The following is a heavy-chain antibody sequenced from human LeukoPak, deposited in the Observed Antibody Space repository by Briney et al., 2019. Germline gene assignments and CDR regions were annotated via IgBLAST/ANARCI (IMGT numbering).Heavy chain of an antibody. CDR2: ISAYNGNT. Sequence: GGSVKVSCKCSGWTFTSYRISWVRQAPGQGLEWMGWISAYNGNTNYAQKLQGRVTMTTDTSTSTAYMELRSLRSDDTAVYYGARALVLYMDVGGKGTTVTVSS. V-gene: IGHV1-18*01. CDR1: GWTFTSYR. CDR3: ARALVLYMDV. J-gene: IGHJ6*03.